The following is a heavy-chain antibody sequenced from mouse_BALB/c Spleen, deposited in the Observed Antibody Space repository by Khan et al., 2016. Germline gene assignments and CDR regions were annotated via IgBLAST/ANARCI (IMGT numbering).Heavy chain of an antibody. V-gene: IGHV9-3-1*01. Sequence: QIQLVQSGPELKKPGETVRISCKASGYTFTNYGMNWVKQAPGKGLKWMGWINTYTGEPTYADDFKGRFAFSLDTSASTAYLQINNLKNEDTATXFCARPDYGSSRGFAYWGQGTLVTVSA. CDR2: INTYTGEP. J-gene: IGHJ3*01. CDR1: GYTFTNYG. CDR3: ARPDYGSSRGFAY. D-gene: IGHD1-1*01.